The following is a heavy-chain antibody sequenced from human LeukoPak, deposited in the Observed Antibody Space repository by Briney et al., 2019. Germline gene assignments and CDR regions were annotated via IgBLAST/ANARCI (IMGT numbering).Heavy chain of an antibody. D-gene: IGHD3-3*01. J-gene: IGHJ4*02. CDR3: ARGGTVTIGTPFDY. CDR1: GYTFSGYY. CDR2: ISAYNGNT. V-gene: IGHV1-18*04. Sequence: ASVKVSCKASGYTFSGYYMHWVRQAPGQGLEWMGWISAYNGNTNYAQKLQGRVTMTTDTSTSTAYMELRSLRSDDTAVYYCARGGTVTIGTPFDYWGQGTLVTVSS.